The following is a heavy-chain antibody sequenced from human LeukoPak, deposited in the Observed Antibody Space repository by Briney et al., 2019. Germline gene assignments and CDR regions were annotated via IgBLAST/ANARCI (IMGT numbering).Heavy chain of an antibody. CDR1: GGSISSSNW. CDR3: ARFRYYYDSSGLGRNY. J-gene: IGHJ4*02. Sequence: SGTLSLTCAVSGGSISSSNWWSWVRQPPGKGLEWIGEIYHSGSTNYNPSLKSRVTISVDTSKNQFSLKLSSVTAADTAVYYCARFRYYYDSSGLGRNYWGQGTLVTVSS. V-gene: IGHV4-4*02. CDR2: IYHSGST. D-gene: IGHD3-22*01.